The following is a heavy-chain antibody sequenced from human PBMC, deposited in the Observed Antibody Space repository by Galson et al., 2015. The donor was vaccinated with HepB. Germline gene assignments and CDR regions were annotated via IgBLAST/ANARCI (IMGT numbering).Heavy chain of an antibody. D-gene: IGHD3-22*01. Sequence: SLRLSCAASGFSFSSYFMHWVRQAPGKGLEWVAIISYNRNNKYYADSVKGRFTIPRDNSKSTLYLQMNSLRAEDTAVYYCARAAYYDDTYGFYSLDYWGQGTLVTVSS. CDR2: ISYNRNNK. CDR1: GFSFSSYF. V-gene: IGHV3-30-3*01. CDR3: ARAAYYDDTYGFYSLDY. J-gene: IGHJ4*02.